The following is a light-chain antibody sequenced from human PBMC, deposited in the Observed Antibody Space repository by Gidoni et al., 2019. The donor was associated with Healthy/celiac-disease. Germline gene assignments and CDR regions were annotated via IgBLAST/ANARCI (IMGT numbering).Light chain of an antibody. CDR2: GAS. J-gene: IGKJ1*01. CDR3: QQYGSSPWT. Sequence: IVLTPSPGTLSFSPGERATLPCRASQSVSSSYLAWYQQKPGQAPRLLIYGASSRATGIPDRFSGSGSGTEFTLTISRLEPEDFAVYYCQQYGSSPWTFGQGTKVEIK. CDR1: QSVSSSY. V-gene: IGKV3-20*01.